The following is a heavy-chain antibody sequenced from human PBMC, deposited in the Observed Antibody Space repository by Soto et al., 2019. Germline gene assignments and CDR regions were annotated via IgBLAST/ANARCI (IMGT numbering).Heavy chain of an antibody. J-gene: IGHJ5*02. Sequence: SETLSLTCTVSGGSISSGGYYWSWIRQHPGKGLEWIGYIYYSGSTYYNPSLKSRVTISVDTSKNQFSLKLSSVTAADTAVYYCARDGTHYDILTGYSSNWFDPWGQGTLVTVSS. CDR2: IYYSGST. CDR3: ARDGTHYDILTGYSSNWFDP. D-gene: IGHD3-9*01. V-gene: IGHV4-31*03. CDR1: GGSISSGGYY.